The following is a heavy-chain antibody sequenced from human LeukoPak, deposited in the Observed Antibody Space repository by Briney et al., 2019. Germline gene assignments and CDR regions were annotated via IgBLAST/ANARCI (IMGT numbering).Heavy chain of an antibody. CDR1: GGSFSGYY. Sequence: PSETLSLTCAVYGGSFSGYYWSWIRQPPGKGLEWIGEINHSGSTNYNPSLKSRVTISVDTSKNQFSLKLSSVTAADTAVYYCARGRRYPGLTRYFDYWGQGTLVTVSS. CDR3: ARGRRYPGLTRYFDY. CDR2: INHSGST. D-gene: IGHD3-9*01. V-gene: IGHV4-34*01. J-gene: IGHJ4*02.